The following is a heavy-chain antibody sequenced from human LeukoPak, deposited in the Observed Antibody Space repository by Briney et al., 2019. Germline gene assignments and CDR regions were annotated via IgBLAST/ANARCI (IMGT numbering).Heavy chain of an antibody. D-gene: IGHD4/OR15-4a*01. Sequence: GGSLRLSCSASGFTFSASAMHWVRQAPGKGPQFVSAITSDGRSTYYADSVKGRFTISRDNSENTLYLRMSSVRPEDTAVYYCVRDLTWGQGTLVTVSS. CDR2: ITSDGRST. V-gene: IGHV3-64D*06. J-gene: IGHJ4*02. CDR3: VRDLT. CDR1: GFTFSASA.